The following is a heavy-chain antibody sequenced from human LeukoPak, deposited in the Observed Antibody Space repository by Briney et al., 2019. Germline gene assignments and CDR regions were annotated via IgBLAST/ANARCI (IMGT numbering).Heavy chain of an antibody. D-gene: IGHD3-3*01. Sequence: PGGSQRLSCAASGFAFSSSGMQWVRQAPGEGLVGGAFIGHDATSNNYGDSVKGRITISVDNSYNTAYLQMNRLRAEDTATYYCVKDGEWTFYSWGQGTLVTVSS. CDR1: GFAFSSSG. V-gene: IGHV3-30*02. J-gene: IGHJ3*02. CDR3: VKDGEWTFYS. CDR2: IGHDATSN.